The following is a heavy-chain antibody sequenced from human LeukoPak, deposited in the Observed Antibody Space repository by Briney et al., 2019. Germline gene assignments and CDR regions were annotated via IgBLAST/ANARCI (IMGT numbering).Heavy chain of an antibody. CDR3: ARHPVSYDFWSGLEYNWFDP. CDR1: GYSFTSYW. D-gene: IGHD3-3*01. Sequence: HGESLKISCKGSGYSFTSYWIGWVRQMPGKGLEWMGIIYPGDSDTRYSPSFQGQVTISADKSISTAYLQWSSLKASDTAMYYCARHPVSYDFWSGLEYNWFDPWGRGTLVTVSS. J-gene: IGHJ5*02. CDR2: IYPGDSDT. V-gene: IGHV5-51*01.